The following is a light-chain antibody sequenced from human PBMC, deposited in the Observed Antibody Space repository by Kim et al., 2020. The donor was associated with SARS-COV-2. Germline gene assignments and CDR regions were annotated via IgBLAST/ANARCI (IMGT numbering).Light chain of an antibody. CDR1: QDIRSA. CDR3: LQEYNYPPT. V-gene: IGKV1-6*02. CDR2: GAS. Sequence: AIQMTQSPPSLSASVGDRVTITCRASQDIRSALGWYQQKAGKAPKVLICGASTSQTGVPSRFSGSGSGSHFTFTISSLQPEDFATYYCLQEYNYPPTFGQGTTIEI. J-gene: IGKJ1*01.